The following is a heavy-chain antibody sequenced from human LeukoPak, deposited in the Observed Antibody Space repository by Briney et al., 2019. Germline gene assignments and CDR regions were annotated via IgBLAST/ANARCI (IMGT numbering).Heavy chain of an antibody. V-gene: IGHV3-66*01. CDR3: ARAGPSSSWHQFDY. CDR1: GFTVSRNY. D-gene: IGHD6-13*01. J-gene: IGHJ4*02. Sequence: PGGSLRLSCAASGFTVSRNYMSWVRQAPGKGLEWVSVIYSGCRTYYADSVKGRFTISRDNSKNTLYLQMNRLRAEDTAVYYCARAGPSSSWHQFDYWGQGTLVTVSS. CDR2: IYSGCRT.